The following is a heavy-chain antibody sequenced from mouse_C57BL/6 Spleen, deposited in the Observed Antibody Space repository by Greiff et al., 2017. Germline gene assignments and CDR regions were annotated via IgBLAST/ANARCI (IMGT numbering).Heavy chain of an antibody. V-gene: IGHV1-50*01. CDR3: ARRDYDSDY. Sequence: VQLKQPGAELVKPGASVKLSCKASGYTFTSYWMQWVKQRPGQGLEWIGEIDPSDSYTNYNQKFKGKATLTVDTSSSTAYMQLSSLTSEDSAVYYCARRDYDSDYWGQGTTLTVSS. D-gene: IGHD2-4*01. CDR1: GYTFTSYW. J-gene: IGHJ2*01. CDR2: IDPSDSYT.